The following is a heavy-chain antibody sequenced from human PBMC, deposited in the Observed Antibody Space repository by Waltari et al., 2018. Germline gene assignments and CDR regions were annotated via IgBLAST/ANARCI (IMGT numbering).Heavy chain of an antibody. V-gene: IGHV3-23*01. J-gene: IGHJ4*02. D-gene: IGHD4-17*01. Sequence: EVQLLESGGGLVQPGGSLRLSCAASGFTFSSYAMSWVRQAPGKGLEWVSAIIGSGGSTYYADSVKGRFTISRDNSKNTLYLQMNSLRAEDTAVYYCAKDSDYGDYQYYFDYWGQGTLVTVSS. CDR1: GFTFSSYA. CDR2: IIGSGGST. CDR3: AKDSDYGDYQYYFDY.